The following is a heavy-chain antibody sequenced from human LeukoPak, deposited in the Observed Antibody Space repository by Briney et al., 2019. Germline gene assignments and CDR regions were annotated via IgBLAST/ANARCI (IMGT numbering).Heavy chain of an antibody. CDR1: GYSISSGYY. J-gene: IGHJ4*02. CDR2: IYHSGST. D-gene: IGHD6-13*01. V-gene: IGHV4-38-2*01. CDR3: ARHQLAAAGGRSFDC. Sequence: SETLSLTCAVSGYSISSGYYWGWIRQPPGKGLEWIGSIYHSGSTYYNPSLKSRVTISVDTSKNQFSLKLSSVTAADTAVYYCARHQLAAAGGRSFDCWGQGTLVTVSS.